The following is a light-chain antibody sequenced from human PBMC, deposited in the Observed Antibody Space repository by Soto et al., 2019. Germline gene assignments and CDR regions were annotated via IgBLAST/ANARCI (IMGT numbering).Light chain of an antibody. CDR1: SSDVGANNF. CDR2: GVT. Sequence: QSVLTQPASVSGSPGQSITISCTGTSSDVGANNFVSWYQQHPGKAPKLLIYGVTNRPSGVSNRFSGSKSGNTASLSISGLRADDDGDYYCRSYANTYNWVFGGGTKLTVL. V-gene: IGLV2-14*01. J-gene: IGLJ3*02. CDR3: RSYANTYNWV.